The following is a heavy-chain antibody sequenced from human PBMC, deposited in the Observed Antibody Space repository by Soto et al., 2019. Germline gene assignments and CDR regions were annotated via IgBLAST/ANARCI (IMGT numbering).Heavy chain of an antibody. J-gene: IGHJ5*02. Sequence: ASVKVSCKASGYTFTSYGISWVRQAPGQGLEWMGWIGAYNGNTNHAQKLQGRVTMTTDTSTSTAYMELRSLRSDDTAVYYCARGVGSGTYYNQYNWFDPWGQGTLVTVSS. V-gene: IGHV1-18*01. CDR1: GYTFTSYG. CDR3: ARGVGSGTYYNQYNWFDP. CDR2: IGAYNGNT. D-gene: IGHD3-10*01.